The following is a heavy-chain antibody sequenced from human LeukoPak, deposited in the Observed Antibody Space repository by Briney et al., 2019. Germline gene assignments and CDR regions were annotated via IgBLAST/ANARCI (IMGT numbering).Heavy chain of an antibody. CDR1: GFTFNSYV. D-gene: IGHD2-21*01. Sequence: GGSLRLSCAASGFTFNSYVMSWVRQAPGKGLEWVSSINGGGGNTYYADSVKGRFTISRDNSKNMLYLQMNSLRADDTAIYYCAKTVVVITSRFDDWGQGALVTVSS. CDR3: AKTVVVITSRFDD. V-gene: IGHV3-23*01. CDR2: INGGGGNT. J-gene: IGHJ4*02.